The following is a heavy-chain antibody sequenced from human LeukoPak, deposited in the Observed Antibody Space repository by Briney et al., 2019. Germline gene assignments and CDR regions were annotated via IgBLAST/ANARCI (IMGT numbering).Heavy chain of an antibody. Sequence: GASVKVSCKASGGTFSSYAISWVRQAPGQGLEWMGGIIPIFGTANYAQKFQGRVTITTGESTSTAYMELSSLRSEDTAVYYCAREGPDEMFDYWGQGTLVTVSS. CDR1: GGTFSSYA. CDR3: AREGPDEMFDY. V-gene: IGHV1-69*05. J-gene: IGHJ4*02. CDR2: IIPIFGTA.